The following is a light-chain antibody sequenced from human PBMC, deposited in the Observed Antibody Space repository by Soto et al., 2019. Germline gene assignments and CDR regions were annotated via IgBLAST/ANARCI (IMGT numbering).Light chain of an antibody. V-gene: IGKV3-11*01. Sequence: EIVVTQSPATLSLSPGERATLSCRASQSVGSYLAWYQQKPGQAPRLLIYDASNRATGIPARFSGSGSGTDFTLTISSLEPEDFAVYYCQQRSNWQGATFGGGTKVDI. CDR1: QSVGSY. J-gene: IGKJ4*01. CDR3: QQRSNWQGAT. CDR2: DAS.